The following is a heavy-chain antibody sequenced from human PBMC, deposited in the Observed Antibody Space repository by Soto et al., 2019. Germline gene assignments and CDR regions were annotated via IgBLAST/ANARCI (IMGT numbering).Heavy chain of an antibody. CDR1: GFSFDDYA. V-gene: IGHV3-9*01. CDR2: ISWNSGNL. J-gene: IGHJ4*02. CDR3: AKGAATTVFAFNDY. D-gene: IGHD4-17*01. Sequence: EVQLVESGGGVVQPGRSLRLSCAASGFSFDDYAMHRVPHSPGEGLEWVSNISWNSGNLGYAHSVKGRFTISRDKAKNSLYLQMNSLRGEETALYYCAKGAATTVFAFNDYWGQGTPVTVSS.